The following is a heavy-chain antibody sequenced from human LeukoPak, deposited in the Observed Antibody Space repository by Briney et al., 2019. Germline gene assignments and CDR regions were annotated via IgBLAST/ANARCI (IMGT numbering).Heavy chain of an antibody. V-gene: IGHV3-48*01. Sequence: GGSLRLSCAASGFTFSDYSMNWVRQSPGKGLEWVSYIGSSSDTVYYADSVKGRFTISRDNGKNSLYFQMNGLRVEDTAVYYCAREYCSGGTCYSDYWGQGTRVTVSS. CDR1: GFTFSDYS. CDR3: AREYCSGGTCYSDY. J-gene: IGHJ4*02. D-gene: IGHD2-15*01. CDR2: IGSSSDTV.